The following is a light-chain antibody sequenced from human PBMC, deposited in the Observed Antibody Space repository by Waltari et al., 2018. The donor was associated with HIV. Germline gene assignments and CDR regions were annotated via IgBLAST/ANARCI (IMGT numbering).Light chain of an antibody. CDR1: NIRSKS. CDR2: DDR. J-gene: IGLJ3*02. V-gene: IGLV3-21*02. Sequence: SYVLTQQPSVSVAPGQTARITCGGDNIRSKSVHWYQQKSGQAPVVVVYDDRDRPSGIPERFSGSNSGNTATLTISGVEVGDEADYYCQVWDSSSVHWVFGGGTKLTV. CDR3: QVWDSSSVHWV.